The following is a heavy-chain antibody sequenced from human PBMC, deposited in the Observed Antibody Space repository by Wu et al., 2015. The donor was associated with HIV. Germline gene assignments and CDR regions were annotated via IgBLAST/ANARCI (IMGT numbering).Heavy chain of an antibody. Sequence: QLVQSGGEVKKPGDSVKVSCKASGYTFTTYAISWVRQAPGQGLEWMGWISTYNGKTDYTQKVQGRVTLTTDTSTSTAYMELRSLTFDDTAMYYCAVMVRGVIIRRYFDYWGQGALVIVSS. CDR2: ISTYNGKT. CDR1: GYTFTTYA. CDR3: AVMVRGVIIRRYFDY. V-gene: IGHV1-18*01. J-gene: IGHJ4*02. D-gene: IGHD3-10*01.